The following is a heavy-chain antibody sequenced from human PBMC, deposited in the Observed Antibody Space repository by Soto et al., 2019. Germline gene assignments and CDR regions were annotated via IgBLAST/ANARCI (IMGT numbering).Heavy chain of an antibody. CDR3: ARDQLEGNWFDP. V-gene: IGHV4-34*01. Sequence: PSETLSLTCAVYGGSFSGYYWNWIRQPPGKGLEWIGYIYHSGSTYYNPSLKSRVTISVDKSKNQFSLKLTSVTAADTAVYYCARDQLEGNWFDPWGQGTLVTVSS. CDR1: GGSFSGYY. J-gene: IGHJ5*02. D-gene: IGHD1-1*01. CDR2: IYHSGST.